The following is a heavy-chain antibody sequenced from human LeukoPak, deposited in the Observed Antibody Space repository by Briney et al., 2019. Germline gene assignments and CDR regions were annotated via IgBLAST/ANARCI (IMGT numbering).Heavy chain of an antibody. CDR1: GFTFDDYA. V-gene: IGHV3-9*01. J-gene: IGHJ4*02. Sequence: PGGSLRLSCAASGFTFDDYAMHWVRQAPGKGLEWVSGISWNSGSIGYADSVKGRFTISRDNAKNSLYLQMNSLRAEDTALYYCAKEALNYYDSSGLDYWGQGTLVTVSS. CDR2: ISWNSGSI. D-gene: IGHD3-22*01. CDR3: AKEALNYYDSSGLDY.